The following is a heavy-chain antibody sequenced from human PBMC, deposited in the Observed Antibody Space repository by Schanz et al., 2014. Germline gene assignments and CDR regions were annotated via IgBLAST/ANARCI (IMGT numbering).Heavy chain of an antibody. D-gene: IGHD3-10*01. CDR1: GGSIGTYS. CDR3: ALREKPYGPFAS. CDR2: IYYSGNT. J-gene: IGHJ4*02. Sequence: QVQLQESGPGLVKPSETLSLICSVSGGSIGTYSWNWIRQSPGKGLEWIGYIYYSGNTYYNPSLKSRVTISVARSKNQFSLRLDSVTAADTAVYYCALREKPYGPFASWGQGALVTVSS. V-gene: IGHV4-59*04.